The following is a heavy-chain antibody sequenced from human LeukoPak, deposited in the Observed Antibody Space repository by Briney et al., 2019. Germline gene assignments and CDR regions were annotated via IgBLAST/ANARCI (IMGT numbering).Heavy chain of an antibody. V-gene: IGHV3-64D*06. Sequence: GGSLRLSCSASGFTFSSYAMHWVRQAPGKGLEYVSAISSNGGSTYYADSVKGRFTISRDNSKNTLYLQMSSLRAEDTAVYYCVKGHCSSTGCYYYYGMDVWGKGTTVTVSS. CDR1: GFTFSSYA. CDR3: VKGHCSSTGCYYYYGMDV. J-gene: IGHJ6*04. D-gene: IGHD2-2*01. CDR2: ISSNGGST.